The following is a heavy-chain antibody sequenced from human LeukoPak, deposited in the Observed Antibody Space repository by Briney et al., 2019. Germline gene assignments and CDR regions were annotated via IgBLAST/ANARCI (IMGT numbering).Heavy chain of an antibody. CDR1: GFIFINYG. D-gene: IGHD3-22*01. CDR2: ISNDGGGT. J-gene: IGHJ5*02. Sequence: GGSLRLSCAASGFIFINYGLIWVRQAPGKGLEWVSAISNDGGGTNYADFVKGRFTISRDNSKNTLFLQMNSLRAEDTALYYCAKGSSGYFVDPWGQGTLVTVSS. V-gene: IGHV3-23*01. CDR3: AKGSSGYFVDP.